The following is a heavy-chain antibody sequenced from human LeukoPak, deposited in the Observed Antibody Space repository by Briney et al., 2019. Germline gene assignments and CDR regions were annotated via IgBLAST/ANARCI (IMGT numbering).Heavy chain of an antibody. CDR2: IKQDGSEK. CDR1: GFTFSSYA. CDR3: ARDRTSDY. Sequence: GGSLRLSCAASGFTFSSYAMSWVRQAPGKGLEWVANIKQDGSEKYYVDSVKGRFTISRDNAKNSLYLQMNSLRAEDTAVYYCARDRTSDYWGQGTLVTVSS. D-gene: IGHD1-14*01. V-gene: IGHV3-7*01. J-gene: IGHJ4*02.